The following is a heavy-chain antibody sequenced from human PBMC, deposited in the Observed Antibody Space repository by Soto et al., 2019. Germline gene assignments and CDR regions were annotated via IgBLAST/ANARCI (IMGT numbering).Heavy chain of an antibody. CDR1: GDSISNLDYF. J-gene: IGHJ5*01. Sequence: SSETLSLTCSVSGDSISNLDYFWAWIRQPPGQALEYIGYIYKSATTYYNPSFESRVAISVDTSKSQFSLNVTSVTAADTAVYFCARGRYCLTGRCFPNWFDSWGQGALVTVSS. D-gene: IGHD7-27*01. CDR3: ARGRYCLTGRCFPNWFDS. CDR2: IYKSATT. V-gene: IGHV4-30-4*01.